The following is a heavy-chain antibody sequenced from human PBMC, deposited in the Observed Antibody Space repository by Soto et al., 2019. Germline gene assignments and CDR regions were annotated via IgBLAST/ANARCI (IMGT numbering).Heavy chain of an antibody. CDR2: ISGSGDNI. Sequence: EVQLLESGGGSVQPGGSLRLSCAASGFSFTNYAMTWVRQAPGKGLEWVSAISGSGDNIYYADSVKGRFTISRDNSKNTLHLQMNSLRAEDTAVYSCAKEGYYDSSGYFSYWYFDLWGRGTLVTVSS. V-gene: IGHV3-23*01. CDR3: AKEGYYDSSGYFSYWYFDL. CDR1: GFSFTNYA. D-gene: IGHD3-22*01. J-gene: IGHJ2*01.